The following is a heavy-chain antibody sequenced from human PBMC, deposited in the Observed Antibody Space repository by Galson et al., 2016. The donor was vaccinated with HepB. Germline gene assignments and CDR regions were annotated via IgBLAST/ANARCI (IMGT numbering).Heavy chain of an antibody. Sequence: RLSCAASGFTVSTKYMAWVRQPPGKGLEWVSFIFTGGATYYSHSVKGRFTISRDNSKNTVYLQLNSLRVEDTAVYYCARDREGSGYFDYRGQGTLVTVSS. CDR3: ARDREGSGYFDY. CDR1: GFTVSTKY. CDR2: IFTGGAT. J-gene: IGHJ4*02. D-gene: IGHD3-10*01. V-gene: IGHV3-53*01.